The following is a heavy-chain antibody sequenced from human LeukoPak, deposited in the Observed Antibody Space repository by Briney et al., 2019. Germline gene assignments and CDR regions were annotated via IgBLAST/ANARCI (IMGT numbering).Heavy chain of an antibody. CDR3: ARDRITIFGVVEYYFDY. CDR1: GYTLTCYY. CDR2: INPNSGGT. D-gene: IGHD3-3*01. V-gene: IGHV1-2*02. J-gene: IGHJ4*02. Sequence: GASVKVSCKASGYTLTCYYMHWVRQAPGQGLEWMGWINPNSGGTNYAQKFQGRVTMTRDTSISTAYMELSRLRSDDTAVYYCARDRITIFGVVEYYFDYWGQGTLVTVSS.